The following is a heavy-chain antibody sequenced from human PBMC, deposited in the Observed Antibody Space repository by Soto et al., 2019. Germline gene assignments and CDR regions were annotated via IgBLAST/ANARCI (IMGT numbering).Heavy chain of an antibody. CDR2: ISSSSSYI. J-gene: IGHJ4*02. Sequence: AGGSLRLSCAASGFTFSSYSMNWVRQAPGKGLEWVSSISSSSSYIYYADSVKGRFTISRDNAKNSLYLQVNSLRAEDTAVYYCARKGYSHFDYWGQGTLVTVSS. D-gene: IGHD5-18*01. V-gene: IGHV3-21*01. CDR1: GFTFSSYS. CDR3: ARKGYSHFDY.